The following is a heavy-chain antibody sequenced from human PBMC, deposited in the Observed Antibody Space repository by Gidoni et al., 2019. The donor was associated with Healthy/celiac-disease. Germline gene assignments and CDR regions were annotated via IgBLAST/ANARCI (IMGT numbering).Heavy chain of an antibody. CDR3: TSGDGSSWYYFYYDIDV. CDR2: IKSITDGGGT. J-gene: IGHJ6*03. CDR1: VLILCISC. V-gene: IGHV3-15*07. D-gene: IGHD6-13*01. Sequence: EVQLVESGGGWVKPGVSRSLSCAASVLILCISCVNWVRWAPGEGLERVGRIKSITDGGGTDYAAPVKGRFTISRADSNNTLSLQMNSLKTEATAVSYCTSGDGSSWYYFYYDIDVWGKGTPVTVSS.